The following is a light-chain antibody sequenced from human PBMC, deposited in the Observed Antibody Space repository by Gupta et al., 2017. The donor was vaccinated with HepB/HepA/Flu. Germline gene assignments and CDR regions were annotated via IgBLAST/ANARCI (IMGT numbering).Light chain of an antibody. CDR3: QHRDNCPLT. V-gene: IGKV3-11*01. Sequence: EIVLTQSPGTLSLSPGERVTLSCRASQSISNFLAWYQQTPGQAPRLLIYGASNRATGIPARFSGSGSGTEFTLTITNREPEDFAVYYCQHRDNCPLTFGGGTKVDIK. CDR2: GAS. J-gene: IGKJ4*01. CDR1: QSISNF.